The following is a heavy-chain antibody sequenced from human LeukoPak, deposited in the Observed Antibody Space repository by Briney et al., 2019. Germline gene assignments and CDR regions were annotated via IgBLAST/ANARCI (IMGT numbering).Heavy chain of an antibody. CDR3: ARETPYSSSWTVFDY. Sequence: PGGSLRLSCAASGFTFDDYGMSWVRQAPGKGLEWVSGINWNGGSTGYADSVKGRFTISRDNAKNSLYLQMNSLRAEDTAVYYRARETPYSSSWTVFDYWGQGTLVTVSS. J-gene: IGHJ4*02. D-gene: IGHD6-13*01. CDR1: GFTFDDYG. V-gene: IGHV3-20*04. CDR2: INWNGGST.